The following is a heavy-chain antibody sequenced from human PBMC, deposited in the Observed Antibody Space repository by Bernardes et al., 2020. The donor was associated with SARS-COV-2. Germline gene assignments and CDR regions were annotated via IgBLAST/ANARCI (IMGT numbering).Heavy chain of an antibody. CDR2: INGDGGGT. D-gene: IGHD2-8*01. Sequence: GGSLRLSCSASGFTFSTYSMHWVRQAPGKGLEYVSTINGDGGGTYYADSVKGRFTISRDNSRNTLYLQMMSLRPEDTALYYCVKFTINGGSIDCWGQGTLVTVSP. V-gene: IGHV3-64D*06. J-gene: IGHJ4*02. CDR1: GFTFSTYS. CDR3: VKFTINGGSIDC.